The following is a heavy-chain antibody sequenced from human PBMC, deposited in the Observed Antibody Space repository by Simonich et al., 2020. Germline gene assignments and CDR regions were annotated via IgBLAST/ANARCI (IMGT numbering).Heavy chain of an antibody. CDR1: GYTFTSYG. J-gene: IGHJ4*02. CDR3: ARASRGTWWYYYFDY. Sequence: QVQLVQSGAEVKKPGASVKVSCKASGYTFTSYGISWVRQAPGQGLEWMGWIHAYKGNTNYAQKLQGTVTMTTDTSTSTADMELRSLRSDDTAVYYCARASRGTWWYYYFDYWGQGTLVTVSS. V-gene: IGHV1-18*01. CDR2: IHAYKGNT. D-gene: IGHD2-15*01.